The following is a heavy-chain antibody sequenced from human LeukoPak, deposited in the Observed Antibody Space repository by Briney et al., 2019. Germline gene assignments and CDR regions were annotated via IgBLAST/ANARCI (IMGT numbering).Heavy chain of an antibody. V-gene: IGHV5-51*01. CDR3: AKHLARVPDC. J-gene: IGHJ4*02. Sequence: GESLKISCQASGYNFNNFWIGWVRQMPGKGLQWMGFIFPGDSNTRYRPSFQGRVTISADTSISTAYLHLNNLKPSDSAIYYCAKHLARVPDCWGQGTLVTVSS. CDR1: GYNFNNFW. D-gene: IGHD5-12*01. CDR2: IFPGDSNT.